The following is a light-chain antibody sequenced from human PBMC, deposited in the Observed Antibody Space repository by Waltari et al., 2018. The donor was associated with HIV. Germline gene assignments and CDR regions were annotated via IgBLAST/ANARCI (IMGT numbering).Light chain of an antibody. Sequence: EIVLTQSPGTLSLSPGERATLSCRASQSVSNNLAWYQQKPGQAPRLLIYDASNRVTGIPARFSGSGSGTDFTLTISSLEPEDFAVYYCQQRSNWPPITFGQGTRLEIK. CDR1: QSVSNN. CDR2: DAS. J-gene: IGKJ5*01. V-gene: IGKV3-11*01. CDR3: QQRSNWPPIT.